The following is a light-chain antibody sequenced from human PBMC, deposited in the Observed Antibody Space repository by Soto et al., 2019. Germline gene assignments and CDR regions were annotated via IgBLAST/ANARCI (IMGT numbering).Light chain of an antibody. CDR2: GNN. CDR3: QSYDSSLTSWV. CDR1: SSNIGAGYD. V-gene: IGLV1-40*01. J-gene: IGLJ7*01. Sequence: QPVLTQPPSVSGAPGQRVTISCTGSSSNIGAGYDVHWYQQLPGAAPKLLIYGNNNRPSGVPDRFSGSKSGTSASLAITGLQAEDEADYYCQSYDSSLTSWVFGGGTQLTVL.